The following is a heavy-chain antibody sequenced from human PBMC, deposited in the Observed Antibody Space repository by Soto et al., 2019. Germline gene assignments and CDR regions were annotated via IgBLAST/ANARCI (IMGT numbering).Heavy chain of an antibody. CDR1: GYTFTGYY. CDR2: INPNSGGT. CDR3: ARSGASGYDSYYFDY. V-gene: IGHV1-2*04. Sequence: QVQLVQSGAEVKKPGASVKVSCKASGYTFTGYYMHWVRQAPGQGLEWMGWINPNSGGTNPAQKFQGWVTMTRDTSSSTACMELSRLRSDDTAVYYCARSGASGYDSYYFDYWGQGTLVTVSS. J-gene: IGHJ4*02. D-gene: IGHD5-12*01.